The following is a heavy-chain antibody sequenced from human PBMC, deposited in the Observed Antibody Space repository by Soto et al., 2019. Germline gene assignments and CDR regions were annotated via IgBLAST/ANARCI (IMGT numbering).Heavy chain of an antibody. D-gene: IGHD3-3*01. V-gene: IGHV3-33*01. CDR3: ARDSLSYDFWSGYYIAGPFLLY. Sequence: PGGSLRLSCAASGFTFSSYGMHWVRQAPGKGLEWVAVIWYDGSNKYYADSVKGRFTISRDNSKNTLYLQMNSLRAEDTAVYYCARDSLSYDFWSGYYIAGPFLLYWGQGTLVTVSS. CDR1: GFTFSSYG. J-gene: IGHJ4*02. CDR2: IWYDGSNK.